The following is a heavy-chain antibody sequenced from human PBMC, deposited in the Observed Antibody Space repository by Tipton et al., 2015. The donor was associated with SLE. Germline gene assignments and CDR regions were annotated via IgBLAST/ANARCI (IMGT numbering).Heavy chain of an antibody. CDR1: GGSIRSDDYY. J-gene: IGHJ3*02. V-gene: IGHV4-31*03. Sequence: TLSLTCTVSGGSIRSDDYYWTWIRQHPGKGLEWIGHINYGGSTYYKPSLKSRLTISVDTFKNQFSLKLSSVTAADTAVYYCARAGGSWDASDIWGQGTMVTVSS. D-gene: IGHD2-15*01. CDR3: ARAGGSWDASDI. CDR2: INYGGST.